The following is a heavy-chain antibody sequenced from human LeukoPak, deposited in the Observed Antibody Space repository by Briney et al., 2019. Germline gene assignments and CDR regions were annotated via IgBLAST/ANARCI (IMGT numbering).Heavy chain of an antibody. V-gene: IGHV3-74*01. J-gene: IGHJ4*02. CDR1: GFTFSSFW. CDR2: MNSDGSSI. D-gene: IGHD5-24*01. CDR3: ARGHNSALDY. Sequence: GGSLRLSRTASGFTFSSFWMHWVRQAPGKGLVWVSRMNSDGSSISYADSVKGRFTISRDNAKNTLFLQVNSLRAEDTAVYYCARGHNSALDYWGQGTLVTVSS.